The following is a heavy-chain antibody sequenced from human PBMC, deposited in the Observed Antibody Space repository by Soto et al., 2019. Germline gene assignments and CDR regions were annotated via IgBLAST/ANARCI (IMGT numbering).Heavy chain of an antibody. Sequence: QVQLQESGPGLVKPSETLSLTCTVSGGSVSSDGYYWSWMRQPPGKGLEWIGSVFYTGSTNYNPSLKSRVTISVDTSKNQFSLKLTSVTAADTAVYYCARVGRPRPGFLLPIYYFDYWGQGTLVTVSS. D-gene: IGHD2-15*01. V-gene: IGHV4-61*08. CDR3: ARVGRPRPGFLLPIYYFDY. CDR1: GGSVSSDGYY. CDR2: VFYTGST. J-gene: IGHJ4*02.